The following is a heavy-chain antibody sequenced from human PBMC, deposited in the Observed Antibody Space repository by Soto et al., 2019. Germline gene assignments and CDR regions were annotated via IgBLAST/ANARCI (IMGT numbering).Heavy chain of an antibody. Sequence: SGKVSCKASGVSCTSSAVQWVRQAREQRLEWIGWIVVGSGNTNYAQKFQERVTITRDMSTSTAYMELSSLRSEDTAVYYCAAVPGYYDSSGYHHYDASQIWGQGTMVTVSS. CDR3: AAVPGYYDSSGYHHYDASQI. CDR2: IVVGSGNT. V-gene: IGHV1-58*01. J-gene: IGHJ3*02. D-gene: IGHD3-22*01. CDR1: GVSCTSSA.